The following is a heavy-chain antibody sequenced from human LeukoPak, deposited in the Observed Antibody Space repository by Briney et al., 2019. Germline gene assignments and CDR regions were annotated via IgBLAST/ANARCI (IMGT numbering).Heavy chain of an antibody. V-gene: IGHV5-51*01. CDR3: ARLSYDSSDFHYMDV. Sequence: GESLKISCKGSGYSFTSYWIGWVRQMPGKGLEWMGIIYPGDSDTRYSPSFQGQVTISADKSISTAFLQWSSLKASDTAMYYCARLSYDSSDFHYMDVWGKGTTVTISS. J-gene: IGHJ6*03. CDR1: GYSFTSYW. D-gene: IGHD3-22*01. CDR2: IYPGDSDT.